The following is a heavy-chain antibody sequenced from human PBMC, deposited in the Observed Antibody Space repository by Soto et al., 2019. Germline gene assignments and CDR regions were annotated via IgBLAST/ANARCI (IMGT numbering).Heavy chain of an antibody. CDR1: GGTFSSYA. Sequence: PSVKVSCKASGGTFSSYAISWVRQAPGQGLEWMGGIIPIFGTANYAQKFQGRVTITADESTSTAYMELSSLRSEDTAVYYCARVRGSGYPYYYYYYGMDVWGQGTTVTVSS. J-gene: IGHJ6*02. CDR2: IIPIFGTA. V-gene: IGHV1-69*13. CDR3: ARVRGSGYPYYYYYYGMDV. D-gene: IGHD3-3*01.